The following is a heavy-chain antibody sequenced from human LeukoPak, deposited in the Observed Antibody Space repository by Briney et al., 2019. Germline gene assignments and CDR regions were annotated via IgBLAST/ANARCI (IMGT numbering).Heavy chain of an antibody. D-gene: IGHD6-19*01. CDR2: ISGSDGSGGTT. Sequence: GGSLRLSCAASGFTFSRYGMSWVRQAPGKGLEWVSVISGSDGSGGTTYYADSVTGRFTISRDNAKNTLYPQMNSLRAEDTAVYYCATTYDTGRYDYFDYWGQGTLVTVSS. CDR3: ATTYDTGRYDYFDY. CDR1: GFTFSRYG. V-gene: IGHV3-23*01. J-gene: IGHJ4*02.